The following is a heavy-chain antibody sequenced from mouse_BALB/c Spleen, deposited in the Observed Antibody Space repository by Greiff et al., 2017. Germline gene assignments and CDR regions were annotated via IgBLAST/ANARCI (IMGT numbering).Heavy chain of an antibody. CDR3: ARHGITGGFAY. V-gene: IGHV5-12-1*01. CDR1: GFAFSSYD. Sequence: EVQLVESGGGLVKPGGSLKLSCAASGFAFSSYDMSWVRQTPEKRLEWVAYISSGGGSTYYPDTVKGRFTISRDNAKNTLYLQMSSLKSEDTAMYYCARHGITGGFAYWGQGTLVTVSA. CDR2: ISSGGGST. J-gene: IGHJ3*01. D-gene: IGHD2-4*01.